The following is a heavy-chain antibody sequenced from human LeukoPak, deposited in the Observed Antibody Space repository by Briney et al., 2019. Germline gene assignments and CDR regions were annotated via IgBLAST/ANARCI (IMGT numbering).Heavy chain of an antibody. CDR2: ISSSSSYI. CDR3: AKAPGRYSSPWYVN. CDR1: GFTFSSYS. D-gene: IGHD6-19*01. J-gene: IGHJ4*02. V-gene: IGHV3-21*01. Sequence: GGSLRLSCAASGFTFSSYSMNWVRQAPGKGVGWVSSISSSSSYIYYADSVKGRFTISRDNDKNSLYMQINSRRAEDTDVSNCAKAPGRYSSPWYVNWGQGTLVTVSS.